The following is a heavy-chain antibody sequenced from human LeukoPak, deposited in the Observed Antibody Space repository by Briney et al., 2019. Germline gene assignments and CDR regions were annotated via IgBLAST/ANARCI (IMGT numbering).Heavy chain of an antibody. CDR1: GFTFRDHW. CDR3: VKNDGWFHLAQ. CDR2: IKNDGSET. V-gene: IGHV3-7*03. Sequence: GGSLRLSCAVSGFTFRDHWMDWVRQAPGKGLEWVGHIKNDGSETYYLDSLKGRFSISRDNTNNALYLQTNSLRVEDTAVYYCVKNDGWFHLAQWGQGTLVTVSS. J-gene: IGHJ4*02. D-gene: IGHD6-19*01.